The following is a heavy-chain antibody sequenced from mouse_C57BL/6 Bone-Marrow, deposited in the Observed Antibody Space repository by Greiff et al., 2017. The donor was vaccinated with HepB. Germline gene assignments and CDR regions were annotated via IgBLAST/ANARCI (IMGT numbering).Heavy chain of an antibody. V-gene: IGHV1-7*01. CDR3: ARLGYYGSRGAY. J-gene: IGHJ3*01. CDR1: GYTFTSYW. Sequence: VQLQQSGAELAKPGASVKLSCKASGYTFTSYWMHWVKQRPGQGLEWIGYINPSSGYTKYNQKFKDKATLTADKSPSTAYMQLSSLTYEDSAVYYCARLGYYGSRGAYWGQGTLVTVSA. CDR2: INPSSGYT. D-gene: IGHD1-1*01.